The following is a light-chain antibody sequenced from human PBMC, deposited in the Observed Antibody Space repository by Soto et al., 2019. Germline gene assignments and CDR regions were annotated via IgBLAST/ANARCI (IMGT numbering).Light chain of an antibody. Sequence: EIVMTQSPATLSVSPGERATLSCRASQSVSSNLAWYQQKPGQAPRLLICGASTGATGFPARFSGSGSGTEFTLTISSLQSEDFAVYYCQQYNKWPITFGQGTRLEIK. CDR1: QSVSSN. CDR3: QQYNKWPIT. CDR2: GAS. V-gene: IGKV3-15*01. J-gene: IGKJ5*01.